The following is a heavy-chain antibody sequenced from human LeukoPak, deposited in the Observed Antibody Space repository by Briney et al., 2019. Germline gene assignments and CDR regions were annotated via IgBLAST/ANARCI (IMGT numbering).Heavy chain of an antibody. D-gene: IGHD3-3*01. CDR2: IYYSGST. V-gene: IGHV4-59*08. J-gene: IGHJ6*03. Sequence: SETLSLTCTVSGGSISSYYWSWIRQPPGKGLEWIGYIYYSGSTNYNPSLKSRVTISVDTSKNQFSLKLSSVTAADTAVYYCARQPYDFWSDLHPYYMDVWGKGTTVTVSS. CDR1: GGSISSYY. CDR3: ARQPYDFWSDLHPYYMDV.